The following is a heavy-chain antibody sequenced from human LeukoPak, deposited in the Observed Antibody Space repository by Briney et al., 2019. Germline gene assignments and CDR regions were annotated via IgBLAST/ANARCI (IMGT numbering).Heavy chain of an antibody. CDR1: GGSISSYY. Sequence: SETLSLTCTVSGGSISSYYWSWIRQPPGEGLEWIGYIYYSGSTTYNPSLKSRVTISVDTSKNQFSLKLSSVTAADTAVYYCAICRVILGFDPWGQGTLVTVSS. CDR2: IYYSGST. J-gene: IGHJ5*02. D-gene: IGHD2-21*01. CDR3: AICRVILGFDP. V-gene: IGHV4-59*08.